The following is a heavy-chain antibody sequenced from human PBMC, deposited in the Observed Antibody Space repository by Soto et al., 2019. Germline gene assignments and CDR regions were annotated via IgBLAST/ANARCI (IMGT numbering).Heavy chain of an antibody. CDR3: ARDAAAGTDFDYYYYMDV. J-gene: IGHJ6*03. CDR1: GGSISSYY. V-gene: IGHV4-59*01. D-gene: IGHD6-13*01. Sequence: QVQLQESGPGLVKPSETLSLTCTVSGGSISSYYWSWIRQPPGKGLEWIGYIYYSGSTNYNPSLKSRVTISVDTSKNQFSRKLSSVTAADTAVYYCARDAAAGTDFDYYYYMDVWGKGTTVTVSS. CDR2: IYYSGST.